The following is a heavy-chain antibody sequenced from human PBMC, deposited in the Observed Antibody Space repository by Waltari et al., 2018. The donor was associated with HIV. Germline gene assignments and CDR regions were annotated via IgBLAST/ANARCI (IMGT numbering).Heavy chain of an antibody. CDR2: INHSGST. D-gene: IGHD2-21*02. Sequence: QVQLQQWGAGLLKPSETLSLTCAVYGGSFSGYYWSWIRQPPGKGLEWIGEINHSGSTNYNPSLKSRVTISVDTSKNQFSLKLSSVTAADTAVYYCARRVKGGDGGYAFDIWGQGTMVTVSS. V-gene: IGHV4-34*01. CDR3: ARRVKGGDGGYAFDI. CDR1: GGSFSGYY. J-gene: IGHJ3*02.